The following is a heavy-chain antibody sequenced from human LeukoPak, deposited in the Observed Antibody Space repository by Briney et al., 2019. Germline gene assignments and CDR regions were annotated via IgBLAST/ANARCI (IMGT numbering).Heavy chain of an antibody. J-gene: IGHJ6*02. CDR1: GFTVSSNY. Sequence: GGSLRLSCAASGFTVSSNYMSWVSQAPGKGLEWVSVIYSGGSTYYADSVKGRFTISRDNSKNTLYLQMNSLRAEDTAVYYCAREGYYYYYGMDVWGQGTTVTVSS. CDR2: IYSGGST. CDR3: AREGYYYYYGMDV. V-gene: IGHV3-53*01.